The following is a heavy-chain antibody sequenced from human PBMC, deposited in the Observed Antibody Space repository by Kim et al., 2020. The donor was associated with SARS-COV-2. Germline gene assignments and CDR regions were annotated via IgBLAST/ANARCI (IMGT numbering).Heavy chain of an antibody. J-gene: IGHJ4*02. D-gene: IGHD3-3*01. CDR3: ARARATSITIFGVVIVHNFDY. Sequence: SETLSLTCTVSGGSISSGDYYWSWIRQPPGKGLEWIGYIYYSGSTYYNPSLKSGVTISVDTSKNQFSLKLSSVTAADTDVYYCARARATSITIFGVVIVHNFDYWGEGTLVTVSS. CDR2: IYYSGST. CDR1: GGSISSGDYY. V-gene: IGHV4-30-4*01.